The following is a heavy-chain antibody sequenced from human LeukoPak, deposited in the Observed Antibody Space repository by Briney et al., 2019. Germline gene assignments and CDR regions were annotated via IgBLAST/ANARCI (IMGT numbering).Heavy chain of an antibody. CDR1: GFTFSSYA. J-gene: IGHJ3*02. Sequence: GGSLRLSCAASGFTFSSYAMHWVRQAPGKGLEWVAVISYDGSNKYYADSVKGRFTISRDNAKNSLYLQMNSLRAEDTAVYYCARDFVVVTAADAFDIWGQGTMVTVSS. D-gene: IGHD2-21*02. CDR3: ARDFVVVTAADAFDI. V-gene: IGHV3-30-3*01. CDR2: ISYDGSNK.